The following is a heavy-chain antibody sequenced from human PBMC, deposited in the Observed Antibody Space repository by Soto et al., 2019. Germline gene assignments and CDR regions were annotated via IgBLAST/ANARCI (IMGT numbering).Heavy chain of an antibody. D-gene: IGHD6-13*01. CDR2: IYPGDSDT. CDR3: ASLGKRSSTDAFDI. Sequence: PGASLKISCKGSGYSFTSYWIGWVRQMPGKGLEWMGIIYPGDSDTRYSPSFQGQVTLSADKSISTAYLQWSSVKASDTAMYYCASLGKRSSTDAFDIWGPGTMVTVSS. CDR1: GYSFTSYW. J-gene: IGHJ3*02. V-gene: IGHV5-51*01.